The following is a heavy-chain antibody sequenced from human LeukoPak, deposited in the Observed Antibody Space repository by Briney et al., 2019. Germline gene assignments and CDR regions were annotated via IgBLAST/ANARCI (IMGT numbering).Heavy chain of an antibody. Sequence: RGSLRLSCAASGFSFSSYGMHWVRQAPGKGLEWVAVISNDGSITKYGDSVKGRFTISRDNSKNTLYVQMNSLRTDDAAVYYCAKSKSPYPMDYIFDFWGQGTLVTVSS. CDR2: ISNDGSIT. V-gene: IGHV3-30*18. J-gene: IGHJ4*02. D-gene: IGHD4-11*01. CDR1: GFSFSSYG. CDR3: AKSKSPYPMDYIFDF.